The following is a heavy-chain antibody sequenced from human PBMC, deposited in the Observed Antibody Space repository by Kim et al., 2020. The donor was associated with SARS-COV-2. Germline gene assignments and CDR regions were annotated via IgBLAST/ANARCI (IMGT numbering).Heavy chain of an antibody. V-gene: IGHV4-59*13. J-gene: IGHJ6*01. D-gene: IGHD1-26*01. CDR2: VFQSGRT. CDR3: SRDLGISGTDFHYFYGLDV. Sequence: SETLSLTCTVSGASINTFYWSWLRQAPGKGLEWIGYVFQSGRTKYNPSLKSLVTISLDTPKNQVSLKLKSVTAADTAIYFCSRDLGISGTDFHYFYGLDV. CDR1: GASINTFY.